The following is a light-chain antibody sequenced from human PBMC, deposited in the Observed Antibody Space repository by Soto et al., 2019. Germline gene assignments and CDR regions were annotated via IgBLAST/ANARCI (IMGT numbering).Light chain of an antibody. CDR3: QQSESTPQALT. J-gene: IGKJ4*01. V-gene: IGKV1-39*01. Sequence: DIQMTQSPSSLSASVGDRVTITCRASQSISSYLNWYQQKPGKAPKLLIYSASSLQSGVPSRFSGSGSGTDFTLTSSSLQPEDVATYYCQQSESTPQALTFGGGTKVEIK. CDR1: QSISSY. CDR2: SAS.